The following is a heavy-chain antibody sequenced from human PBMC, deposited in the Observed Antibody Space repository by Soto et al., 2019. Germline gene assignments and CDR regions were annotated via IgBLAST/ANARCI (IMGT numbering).Heavy chain of an antibody. CDR2: IYYSGST. CDR3: ARRTVNIRTFYSGLKTPCFDY. D-gene: IGHD6-19*01. Sequence: PSETLSLTCAVSGDSMSSSDYYWGWIRQPPGKGLEWIGSIYYSGSTYYNPSLQSRVAISVDTSKNQFSLKLKSVTAADTAIYYCARRTVNIRTFYSGLKTPCFDYWGQGAPVPVSS. CDR1: GDSMSSSDYY. V-gene: IGHV4-39*01. J-gene: IGHJ4*02.